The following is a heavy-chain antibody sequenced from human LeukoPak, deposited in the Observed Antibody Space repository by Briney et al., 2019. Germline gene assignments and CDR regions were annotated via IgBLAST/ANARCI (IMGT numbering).Heavy chain of an antibody. CDR1: GTPYSFSSYA. Sequence: GSSVKVSCKASGTPYSFSSYAISWVRQAPGQGLEWLGRIIPISDIANYGREFQGRLTITADRSTGTVYMDLNSLRSEDTAVYYCARDREDSSSSFFYWGQGTPITVSS. CDR2: IIPISDIA. D-gene: IGHD1-26*01. V-gene: IGHV1-69*04. J-gene: IGHJ4*02. CDR3: ARDREDSSSSFFY.